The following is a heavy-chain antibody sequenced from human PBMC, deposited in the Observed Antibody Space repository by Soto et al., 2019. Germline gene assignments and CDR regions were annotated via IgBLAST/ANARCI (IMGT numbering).Heavy chain of an antibody. D-gene: IGHD3-16*01. CDR2: ISASGEAT. J-gene: IGHJ5*02. CDR3: ARKVLPYGGNCFDP. Sequence: EVQLLESGGGLVQPGGSLRLSCTASGFTFSNYAMSWVRQAPGKGLEWVSTISASGEATFYADSVKGRFTISRDNSKSTLYLRMNSLRADDPAVYYCARKVLPYGGNCFDPGGQGTLVTVSS. V-gene: IGHV3-23*01. CDR1: GFTFSNYA.